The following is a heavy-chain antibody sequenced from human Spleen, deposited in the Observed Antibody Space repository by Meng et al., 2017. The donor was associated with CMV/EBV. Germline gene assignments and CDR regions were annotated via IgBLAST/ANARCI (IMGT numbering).Heavy chain of an antibody. J-gene: IGHJ4*02. CDR2: VSGENGDP. V-gene: IGHV1-18*01. D-gene: IGHD4-17*01. CDR1: GYNFDIYA. Sequence: CKSSGYNFDIYAISWVRQAPGQRLEWVGWVSGENGDPNYGQNFQGRVTVTADTFTKTAYMEMRSLRSDDSAMYYCARAGAAVTTNFDFWGQGTLVTVSS. CDR3: ARAGAAVTTNFDF.